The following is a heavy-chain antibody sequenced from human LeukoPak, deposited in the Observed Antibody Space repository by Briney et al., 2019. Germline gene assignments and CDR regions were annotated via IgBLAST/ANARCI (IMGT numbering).Heavy chain of an antibody. CDR3: ARFSSSWYGAY. Sequence: GGSLRLSCAASGVTFSSYSMNWVRQAPGKGLERVSYISSSSSTIYYADSVKGRFTISRDNSKNTLYLQMNSLRAEDTAVYSCARFSSSWYGAYWGQGTLVTVSS. CDR1: GVTFSSYS. V-gene: IGHV3-48*01. D-gene: IGHD6-13*01. J-gene: IGHJ4*02. CDR2: ISSSSSTI.